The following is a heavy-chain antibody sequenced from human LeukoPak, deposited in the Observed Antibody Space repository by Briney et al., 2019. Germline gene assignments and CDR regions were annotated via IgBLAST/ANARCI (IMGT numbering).Heavy chain of an antibody. V-gene: IGHV4-61*01. Sequence: SETLSLTCTVSGGSVSSGSYYWSWIRQPPGKGLEWLGYIYYSGSTNYNPSLKSRVTISVDTSKNQFSLKLSSVTAADTAVYYCARGSGSYDNWFDPWGQGTLVTVSS. CDR2: IYYSGST. CDR1: GGSVSSGSYY. J-gene: IGHJ5*02. CDR3: ARGSGSYDNWFDP. D-gene: IGHD1-26*01.